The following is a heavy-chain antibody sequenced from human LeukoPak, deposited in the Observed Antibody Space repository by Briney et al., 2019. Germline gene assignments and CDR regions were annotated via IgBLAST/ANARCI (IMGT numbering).Heavy chain of an antibody. V-gene: IGHV1-2*02. D-gene: IGHD3-9*01. CDR2: INPNSGGT. CDR1: GYTFTGYY. CDR3: ARSPATYDILTGYYSNPENDY. Sequence: GASVKVSCKASGYTFTGYYMHWVRQAPGQGLEWMGWINPNSGGTNYAQKFQGRVTMTRDTSISTAYMELSRLRSDDTAVYYCARSPATYDILTGYYSNPENDYWGQGTLVTVSS. J-gene: IGHJ4*02.